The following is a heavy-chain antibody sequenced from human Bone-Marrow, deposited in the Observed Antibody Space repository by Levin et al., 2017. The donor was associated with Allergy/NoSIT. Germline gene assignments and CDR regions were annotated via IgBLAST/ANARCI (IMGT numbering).Heavy chain of an antibody. V-gene: IGHV3-30-3*01. J-gene: IGHJ4*02. D-gene: IGHD5-12*01. CDR1: GFTFSHYA. Sequence: GESLKISCSASGFTFSHYAMHWVRQSPGKGLEWVAGVSSDGIDRYYAASVKGRFTIFRENSKNTLYLKMNSLKFGDTAVYFCARVPPHRLYSGYDPLDYWGQGTLVTVSS. CDR2: VSSDGIDR. CDR3: ARVPPHRLYSGYDPLDY.